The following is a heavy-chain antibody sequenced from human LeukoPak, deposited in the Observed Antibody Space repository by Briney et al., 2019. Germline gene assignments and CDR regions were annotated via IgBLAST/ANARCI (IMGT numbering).Heavy chain of an antibody. CDR2: ISSSRSYI. CDR1: GFSFTSYS. D-gene: IGHD3-3*01. J-gene: IGHJ4*02. CDR3: DGFLEWLLPVRSDY. Sequence: PGGSLRLSCAASGFSFTSYSMNWVRQAPGKGLEWVSSISSSRSYIYYADSVKGRFTISRDNAKNSLYLQMNSLSAEVMAVYYCDGFLEWLLPVRSDYWGQGTLVTVPS. V-gene: IGHV3-21*01.